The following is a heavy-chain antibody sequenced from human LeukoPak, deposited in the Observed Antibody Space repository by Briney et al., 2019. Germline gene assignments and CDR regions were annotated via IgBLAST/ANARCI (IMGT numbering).Heavy chain of an antibody. CDR1: GSTFSSYA. CDR2: ISGSGGST. D-gene: IGHD3-22*01. CDR3: AKDTYYYDSSGLFDY. Sequence: GGSLRLSCAASGSTFSSYAMSWVRQAPGKGLEWVSAISGSGGSTYYADSVKGRFTISRDNSKNTLYLQMNSLRAEDTAVYYCAKDTYYYDSSGLFDYWGQGTLVTVSS. J-gene: IGHJ4*02. V-gene: IGHV3-23*01.